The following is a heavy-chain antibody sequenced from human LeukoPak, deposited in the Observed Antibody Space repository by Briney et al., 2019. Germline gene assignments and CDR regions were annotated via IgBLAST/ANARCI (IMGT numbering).Heavy chain of an antibody. CDR3: ARGPGDPGFDY. V-gene: IGHV4-59*08. J-gene: IGHJ4*02. CDR1: GGSISSYY. D-gene: IGHD1-1*01. CDR2: IYYSGST. Sequence: SETLSLTCTVSGGSISSYYWSWTRQPPGKGLEWIGYIYYSGSTNYNPSLKSRVTISVDTSKNQFSLKLSSVTAADTAVYYCARGPGDPGFDYWGQGTLVTVSS.